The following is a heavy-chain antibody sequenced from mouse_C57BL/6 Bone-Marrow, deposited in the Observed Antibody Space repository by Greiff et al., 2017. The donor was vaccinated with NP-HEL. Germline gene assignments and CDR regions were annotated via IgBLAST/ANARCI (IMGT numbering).Heavy chain of an antibody. J-gene: IGHJ2*01. CDR3: ASSGLQIYSGNLCLFDY. CDR2: IYPGCGST. CDR1: GYTFTNYW. Sequence: QVQLQQPGAELVKPGASVKMSCKASGYTFTNYWITWVKQRPGQGLEWIGDIYPGCGSTNYNEKFKGKATLTVDTSSSTAYMQLSSLTSEDSAVYSCASSGLQIYSGNLCLFDYWGQGTTLTVSS. D-gene: IGHD2-1*01. V-gene: IGHV1-55*01.